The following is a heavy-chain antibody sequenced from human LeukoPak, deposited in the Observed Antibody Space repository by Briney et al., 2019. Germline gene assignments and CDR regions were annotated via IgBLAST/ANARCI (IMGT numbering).Heavy chain of an antibody. D-gene: IGHD3-16*02. J-gene: IGHJ4*02. Sequence: GGSLRLSCAASGFTFSSYAMSWVRQAPGKGLEWVSVISGSGGSTDYVDSVKGRFTISRDNSKNTLYLQMNSLRAEDTAVYYCAKRYIGNYYFDYWGQGTLVTVSS. CDR2: ISGSGGST. V-gene: IGHV3-23*01. CDR3: AKRYIGNYYFDY. CDR1: GFTFSSYA.